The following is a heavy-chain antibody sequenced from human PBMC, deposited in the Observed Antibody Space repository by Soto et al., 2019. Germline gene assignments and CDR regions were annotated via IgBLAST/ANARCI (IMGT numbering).Heavy chain of an antibody. J-gene: IGHJ4*02. CDR3: ASRRTYCSSTSCYYFDY. V-gene: IGHV4-39*01. CDR1: GGSISSSSYY. CDR2: IYYSGST. Sequence: QLQLQESGPGLVKPSETLFLTCTVSGGSISSSSYYWGWIRQPPGKGLEWIGSIYYSGSTYYNPSLKSRVTISVDTSKNQFSLKLSSVTAADTAVYYCASRRTYCSSTSCYYFDYWGQGTLVTVSS. D-gene: IGHD2-2*01.